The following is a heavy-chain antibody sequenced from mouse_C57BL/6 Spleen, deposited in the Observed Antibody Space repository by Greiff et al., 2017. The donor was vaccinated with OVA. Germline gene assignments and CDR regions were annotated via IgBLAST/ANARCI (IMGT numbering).Heavy chain of an antibody. CDR3: AKGETWFAY. V-gene: IGHV1-4*01. CDR2: INPSSGYT. Sequence: VKLQQSGAELARPGASVKMSCKASGYTFTSYTMHWVKQRPGQGLEWIGYINPSSGYTKYNQKFKDKATLTADKSSSTAYMQLSSLTSEDSAVYYCAKGETWFAYWGQGTLVTVSA. J-gene: IGHJ3*01. CDR1: GYTFTSYT.